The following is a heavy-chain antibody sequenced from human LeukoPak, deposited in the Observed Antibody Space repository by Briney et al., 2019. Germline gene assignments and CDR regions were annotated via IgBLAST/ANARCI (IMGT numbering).Heavy chain of an antibody. CDR1: GYTLTSYD. V-gene: IGHV1-8*01. J-gene: IGHJ2*01. D-gene: IGHD3-10*01. CDR3: ARGPYGALHWYFDL. CDR2: MNPNSGNT. Sequence: ASVKVSCKASGYTLTSYDINWVRQATGQGLEWMGWMNPNSGNTGYAQKFQGRVTMTRNTSISTAYMELSSLRSEDTAVYYCARGPYGALHWYFDLWGRGTLVTVSS.